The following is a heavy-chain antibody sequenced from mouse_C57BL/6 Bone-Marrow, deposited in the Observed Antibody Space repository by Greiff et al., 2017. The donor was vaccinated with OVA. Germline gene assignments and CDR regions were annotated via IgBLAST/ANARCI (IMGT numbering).Heavy chain of an antibody. CDR1: GFTFSSYA. D-gene: IGHD3-2*02. J-gene: IGHJ4*01. Sequence: EVKVVESGGGLVKPGGSLKLSCAASGFTFSSYAMSWVRQTPEKRLEWVATISDGGSYTYYPDNVKGRFTISRDNAKNNLYLQMSHLKSEDTAMYYCARQLRLRTYAMDYWGQGTSVTVSS. CDR3: ARQLRLRTYAMDY. CDR2: ISDGGSYT. V-gene: IGHV5-4*03.